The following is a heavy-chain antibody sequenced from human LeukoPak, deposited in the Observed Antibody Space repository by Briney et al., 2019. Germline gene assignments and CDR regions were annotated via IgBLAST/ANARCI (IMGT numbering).Heavy chain of an antibody. CDR3: ARAVVITSGGIIGDYFDS. CDR1: GSAFRGYY. D-gene: IGHD3-16*02. CDR2: INPQSGGT. V-gene: IGHV1-2*02. J-gene: IGHJ4*02. Sequence: ASVKVSCKASGSAFRGYYIHWVRQAPGQGLEWMAWINPQSGGTKYAQKLQGRVTVTRDTSLTTAYMDLKRLTSVDTAVYFCARAVVITSGGIIGDYFDSWGQGTLVTVPS.